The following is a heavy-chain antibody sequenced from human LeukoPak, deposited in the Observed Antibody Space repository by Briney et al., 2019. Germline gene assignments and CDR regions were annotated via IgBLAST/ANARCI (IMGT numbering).Heavy chain of an antibody. CDR1: GFTFSSYG. V-gene: IGHV3-30*18. Sequence: PGGSLRLSCAASGFTFSSYGMHWVRQAPGKGLEWVAVISYDGSNKYYADSVKGRFTISRDNSKNTLYLQMNSLRAEDTAVYYCAKDLFGGYSYLGAFDIWGQGTMVTVSS. CDR3: AKDLFGGYSYLGAFDI. J-gene: IGHJ3*02. CDR2: ISYDGSNK. D-gene: IGHD5-18*01.